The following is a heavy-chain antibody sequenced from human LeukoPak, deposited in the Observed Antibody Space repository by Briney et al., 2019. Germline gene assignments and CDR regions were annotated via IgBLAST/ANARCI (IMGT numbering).Heavy chain of an antibody. V-gene: IGHV3-23*01. D-gene: IGHD6-6*01. CDR1: GFTFSSYA. Sequence: SGGSLRLSCAASGFTFSSYAMSWVRQAPGKGLEWVSAISGSGGSTYYADSVKGRFTISRDNSKNTLYLQMTSLRGDDTAVYYCAKEKNSYSSSSGQGYWGQGTLVTVSS. CDR3: AKEKNSYSSSSGQGY. J-gene: IGHJ4*02. CDR2: ISGSGGST.